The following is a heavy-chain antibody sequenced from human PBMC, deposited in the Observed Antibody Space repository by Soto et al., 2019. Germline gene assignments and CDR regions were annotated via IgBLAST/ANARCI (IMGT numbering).Heavy chain of an antibody. D-gene: IGHD6-19*01. CDR3: ARGGSGWKALNWFDP. V-gene: IGHV4-31*11. J-gene: IGHJ5*02. CDR2: NNNRGDT. Sequence: QVQLQESGPGLVIPSQTLTLTCAVSGASIDNNGYSWTWIRQHPGKGLEWIGNNNNRGDTYYNPSRKTRLTISLDTSQNHFSLRLNAVTAADTATYDCARGGSGWKALNWFDPWGQGIMVTVSS. CDR1: GASIDNNGYS.